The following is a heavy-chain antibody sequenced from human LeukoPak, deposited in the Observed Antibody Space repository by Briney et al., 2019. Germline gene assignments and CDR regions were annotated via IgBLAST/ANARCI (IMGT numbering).Heavy chain of an antibody. V-gene: IGHV4-34*01. Sequence: SETLSLTCAVYGGSFSGYYWSWIRQPPGKGLEWIGEINHSGNTNYNPSLKSRVTISVDTPENQFSLQLSSVTAADTAVYYCARGLGYCSSTSCSFDYWGQGTLVTVSS. J-gene: IGHJ4*02. CDR2: INHSGNT. CDR3: ARGLGYCSSTSCSFDY. CDR1: GGSFSGYY. D-gene: IGHD2-2*01.